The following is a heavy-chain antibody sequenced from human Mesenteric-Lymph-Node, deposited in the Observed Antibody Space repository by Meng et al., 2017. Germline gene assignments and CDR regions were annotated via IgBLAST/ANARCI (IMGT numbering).Heavy chain of an antibody. D-gene: IGHD1-1*01. CDR2: MNPNSGNT. CDR1: GYTFTSYD. J-gene: IGHJ4*02. CDR3: ARIPTRRTSDDY. V-gene: IGHV1-8*03. Sequence: ASVKVSCKASGYTFTSYDINWVRQATGQGLEWMGWMNPNSGNTGYAQKFQGRVTITRNTSISTAYMELSSLRSEDTAVYYCARIPTRRTSDDYWGQGTLVTVSS.